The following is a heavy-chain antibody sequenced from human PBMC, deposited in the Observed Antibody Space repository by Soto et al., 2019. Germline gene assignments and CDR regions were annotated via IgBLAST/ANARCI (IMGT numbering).Heavy chain of an antibody. V-gene: IGHV1-3*01. Sequence: ASVKVSCKGSGYTFTSYAMHWVRQAPGQRLEWMGWINAGNGNTKYPQKFQGRVTITRDTSASTAYMELSSLRSEDTAVYYCARVSSHLDGPYYYMDVWGKGTPVTVS. CDR2: INAGNGNT. CDR3: ARVSSHLDGPYYYMDV. D-gene: IGHD3-3*01. J-gene: IGHJ6*03. CDR1: GYTFTSYA.